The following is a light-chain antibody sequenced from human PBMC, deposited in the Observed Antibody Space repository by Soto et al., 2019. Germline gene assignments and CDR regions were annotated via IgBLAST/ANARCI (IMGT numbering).Light chain of an antibody. CDR3: CSYAGSSPVD. J-gene: IGLJ1*01. CDR2: EVS. CDR1: SSDVGTYNL. Sequence: QSVLTQPASVSGSPGQSITISCTGTSSDVGTYNLVSWYQQHPGKDPKLMIYEVSKRPSGVSNRFSGSKSGNTASLTISGLHADDEADYYFCSYAGSSPVDFGTGTKLTVL. V-gene: IGLV2-23*02.